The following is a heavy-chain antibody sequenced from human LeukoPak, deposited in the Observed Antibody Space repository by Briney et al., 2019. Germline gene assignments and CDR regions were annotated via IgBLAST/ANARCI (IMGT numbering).Heavy chain of an antibody. CDR3: ARGTYYYDSSGYVAFDY. Sequence: SETLSLTCTVSGGSISSYYWSWIRQPAGKGLEWIGRIHTSGSTNYNPSLKSRVTMSVDTPKNQFSLKLSSVTAADTAVYYCARGTYYYDSSGYVAFDYWGQGTLVTVSS. D-gene: IGHD3-22*01. V-gene: IGHV4-4*07. CDR1: GGSISSYY. J-gene: IGHJ4*02. CDR2: IHTSGST.